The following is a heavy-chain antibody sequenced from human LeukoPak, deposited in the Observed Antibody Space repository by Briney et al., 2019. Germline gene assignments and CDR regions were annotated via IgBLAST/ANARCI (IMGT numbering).Heavy chain of an antibody. CDR2: ISAYNGNT. J-gene: IGHJ6*02. V-gene: IGHV1-18*01. CDR1: GYTFTSYG. CDR3: ARGYCSSTSCPSYYYYGMDV. D-gene: IGHD2-2*01. Sequence: GASVKVSCKASGYTFTSYGISWVRQAPGQGLEWVGWISAYNGNTNYAQKLQGRVTMTTDTSTSTAYMELRSLRSDDTAVYYCARGYCSSTSCPSYYYYGMDVWGQGTTVTVSS.